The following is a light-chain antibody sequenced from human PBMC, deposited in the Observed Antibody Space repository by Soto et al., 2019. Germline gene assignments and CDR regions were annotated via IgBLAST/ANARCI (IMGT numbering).Light chain of an antibody. CDR1: QTIRSNF. J-gene: IGKJ2*01. Sequence: EIVLTQSPGTLSLSPGERATLSCRASQTIRSNFLTWYQQKPGQAPRLLIYGASTRSAGIPDRFSGSGSGTDFTLTISRLEDEDFAVYYCQHYDSSSGHTLGQGTKLQIK. CDR2: GAS. CDR3: QHYDSSSGHT. V-gene: IGKV3-20*01.